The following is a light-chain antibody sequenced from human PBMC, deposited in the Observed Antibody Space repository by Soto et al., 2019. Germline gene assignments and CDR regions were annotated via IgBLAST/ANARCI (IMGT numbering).Light chain of an antibody. CDR1: SSNIRNNY. CDR2: DVT. V-gene: IGLV2-14*03. J-gene: IGLJ1*01. CDR3: CSYRSDNPRFYV. Sequence: QTVLTQPPPLSAAPGQKVTISCSGSSSNIRNNYFSWHQKHPDKVPKRIIYDVTRRASGISSRFSASKSGNTAYLAISGLQADDEADYYCCSYRSDNPRFYVFGTGTKVTVL.